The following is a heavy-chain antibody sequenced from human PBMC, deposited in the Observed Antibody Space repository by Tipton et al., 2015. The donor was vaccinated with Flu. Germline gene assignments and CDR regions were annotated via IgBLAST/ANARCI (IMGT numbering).Heavy chain of an antibody. J-gene: IGHJ6*02. CDR3: ARDRSEGYSSSSRYYYYGMDV. CDR2: IIPILGIA. V-gene: IGHV1-69*04. Sequence: QSGAEVKKPGSSVKVSCKASGGTFSSYTISWVRQAPGQGLEWMGRIIPILGIANYAQKFQGRVTITADKSTSTAYMELSSLRSEDTAVYYCARDRSEGYSSSSRYYYYGMDVWGQGTTVTVSS. CDR1: GGTFSSYT. D-gene: IGHD6-6*01.